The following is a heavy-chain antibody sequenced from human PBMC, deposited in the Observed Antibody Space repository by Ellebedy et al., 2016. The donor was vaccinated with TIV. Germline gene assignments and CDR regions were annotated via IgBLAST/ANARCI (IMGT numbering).Heavy chain of an antibody. D-gene: IGHD2-2*02. CDR3: ARSPPLYCSSTSCYRGAFDY. V-gene: IGHV4-31*11. CDR1: GGSISSGGYY. CDR2: IYYSGST. J-gene: IGHJ4*02. Sequence: SETLSLXXAVSGGSISSGGYYWSWIRQHPGKGLEWIGYIYYSGSTYYNPSLKSRVTISVDTSKNQFSLKLSSVTAADTAVYYCARSPPLYCSSTSCYRGAFDYWGQGTLVTVSS.